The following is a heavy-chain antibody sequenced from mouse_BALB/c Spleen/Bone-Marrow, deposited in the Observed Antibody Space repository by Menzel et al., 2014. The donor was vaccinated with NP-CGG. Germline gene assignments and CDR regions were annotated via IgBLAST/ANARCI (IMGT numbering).Heavy chain of an antibody. D-gene: IGHD2-4*01. J-gene: IGHJ2*01. CDR2: IYYSGTI. Sequence: EVQRVESGPGLVKPSQTVSLTCTVTGISITTGNYRWSWIRQFPGNKLEWIGYIYYSGTITYNPSLTSRTTITRDTSKNQFFLEMNPLTAEDTATYYCARGAMITTGYFDYWGQGTTLTVSS. CDR1: GISITTGNYR. V-gene: IGHV3-5*02. CDR3: ARGAMITTGYFDY.